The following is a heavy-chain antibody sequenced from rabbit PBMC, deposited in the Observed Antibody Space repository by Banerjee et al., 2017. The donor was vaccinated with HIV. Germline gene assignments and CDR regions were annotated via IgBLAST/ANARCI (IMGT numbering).Heavy chain of an antibody. CDR1: GFSFSGYYW. J-gene: IGHJ4*01. Sequence: QSLEESGGDLVKPGASLTLTCTASGFSFSGYYWICWVRQAPGKGLEWIACIYAGSSGDTYYASWAKGRFTISKTSSTTVTLQMTSLTAADTATYFCARAPYYRGGWGVNLWGPGTLVTVS. CDR3: ARAPYYRGGWGVNL. V-gene: IGHV1S40*01. D-gene: IGHD4-1*01. CDR2: IYAGSSGDT.